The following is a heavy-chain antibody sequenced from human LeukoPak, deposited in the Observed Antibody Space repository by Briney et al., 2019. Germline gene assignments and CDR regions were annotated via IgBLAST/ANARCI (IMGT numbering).Heavy chain of an antibody. Sequence: ASVKVSCKASGYTFTGYYMHWVRQAPGQGLEWMGRINPNSGDTTYAQKFQGRVTMTRGTSISTAYMELSGLRSDDTAVYYCAREYCSGGVCYAYFDYWGQGTLATVSS. CDR1: GYTFTGYY. V-gene: IGHV1-2*06. CDR2: INPNSGDT. CDR3: AREYCSGGVCYAYFDY. D-gene: IGHD2-15*01. J-gene: IGHJ4*02.